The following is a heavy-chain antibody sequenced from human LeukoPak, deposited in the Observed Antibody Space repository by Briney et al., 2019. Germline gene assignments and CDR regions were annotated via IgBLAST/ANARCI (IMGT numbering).Heavy chain of an antibody. V-gene: IGHV3-23*01. CDR2: ISSSGSST. D-gene: IGHD2-2*01. J-gene: IGHJ4*02. Sequence: GGSLRLSCAASGFTFSSYAMSWVRQAPGKGLEWVSTISSSGSSTYYADSVKGRFTISRDNAKNSLYLQMNSLRAEDTAVYYCAVLTYQLLDYYFDYWGQGTLVTVSS. CDR1: GFTFSSYA. CDR3: AVLTYQLLDYYFDY.